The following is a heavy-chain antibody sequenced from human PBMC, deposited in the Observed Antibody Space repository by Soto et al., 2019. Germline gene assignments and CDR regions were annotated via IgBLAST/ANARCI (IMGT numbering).Heavy chain of an antibody. D-gene: IGHD3-10*01. V-gene: IGHV1-69*01. CDR2: IIPTFGTG. CDR3: ESFDGTLVRRGRSSPYEIDV. J-gene: IGHJ6*02. Sequence: QVLLVQSGPEVKKPGSSVKVSCKASGGTFNNYAINWVRHAPGKGLEWMGGIIPTFGTGNHAQKFQGRVTSTADESNTTAYMEPKTLRSKDTAIYYSESFDGTLVRRGRSSPYEIDVWGQGTTVIVPS. CDR1: GGTFNNYA.